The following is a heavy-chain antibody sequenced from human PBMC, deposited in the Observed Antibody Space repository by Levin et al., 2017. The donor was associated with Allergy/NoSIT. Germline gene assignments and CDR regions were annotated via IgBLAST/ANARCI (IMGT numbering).Heavy chain of an antibody. J-gene: IGHJ3*02. Sequence: GESLKISCKASGYTFTGYYMHWVRQAPGQGLEWMGWINPNSGGTNYAQKFQGRVTMTRDTSISTAYMELSRLRSDDTAVYYCATRGDYYDISGYDAFDIWGQGTMVTVSS. CDR1: GYTFTGYY. D-gene: IGHD3-22*01. V-gene: IGHV1-2*02. CDR2: INPNSGGT. CDR3: ATRGDYYDISGYDAFDI.